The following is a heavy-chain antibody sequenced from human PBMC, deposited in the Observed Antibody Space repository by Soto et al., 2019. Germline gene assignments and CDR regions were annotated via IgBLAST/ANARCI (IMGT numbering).Heavy chain of an antibody. Sequence: QVQLVQSGAEVKKPGSSVKVSCKASGGTFSSYTISWVRQAPGQGLEWMGRIIPILGIANYAQKFQGRVTITADKSTSTAYMELSSLRSEDTAVYYCARGVLRYFDWLSAGYNWFDPWGQGTLVTVSS. J-gene: IGHJ5*02. CDR1: GGTFSSYT. V-gene: IGHV1-69*02. CDR3: ARGVLRYFDWLSAGYNWFDP. CDR2: IIPILGIA. D-gene: IGHD3-9*01.